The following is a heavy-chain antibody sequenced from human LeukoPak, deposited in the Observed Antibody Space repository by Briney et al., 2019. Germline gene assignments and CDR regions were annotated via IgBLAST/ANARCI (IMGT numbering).Heavy chain of an antibody. V-gene: IGHV1-69*08. D-gene: IGHD1-26*01. CDR1: GGTFLSHT. J-gene: IGHJ5*02. CDR3: ARVNLRGSNYNWFDP. CDR2: ITPVINTA. Sequence: SVKVSCKTSGGTFLSHTFSWVRQAPGQGLEWMGKITPVINTANYAQTFQGRVSIYADRYTTTVYMDLSGLRPDDTAVYYCARVNLRGSNYNWFDPWGQGTLVTVSS.